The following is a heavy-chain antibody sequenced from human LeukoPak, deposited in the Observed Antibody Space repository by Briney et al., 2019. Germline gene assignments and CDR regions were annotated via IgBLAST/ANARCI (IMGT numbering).Heavy chain of an antibody. CDR3: ARGGYFDLWSGYSKYFDR. J-gene: IGHJ4*02. D-gene: IGHD3-3*01. V-gene: IGHV3-33*01. Sequence: GGSLRLSCAASGFTFSDYGMHWVRQAPGKGLEWVAIIWFDGSEKDYADSVKGRFTISRDNSKSTLFLRMNSLRVEDTAVYYCARGGYFDLWSGYSKYFDRWGQGTPVTVSS. CDR1: GFTFSDYG. CDR2: IWFDGSEK.